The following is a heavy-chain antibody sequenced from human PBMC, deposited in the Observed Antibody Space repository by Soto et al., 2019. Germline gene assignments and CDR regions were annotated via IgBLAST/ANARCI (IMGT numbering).Heavy chain of an antibody. D-gene: IGHD5-12*01. V-gene: IGHV3-23*01. CDR3: VKDFRVGYDWTHD. CDR2: IRGSRGPT. Sequence: DVQLLESGGDLVQPGGSLRLSCAASGFIFSNYAMSWVRQAPRKGLEWVSLIRGSRGPTNYADSVKGRFTVSRDNSKNILLLQMNSLRAEDTAVYYCVKDFRVGYDWTHDWGQGTLVTVSS. J-gene: IGHJ4*02. CDR1: GFIFSNYA.